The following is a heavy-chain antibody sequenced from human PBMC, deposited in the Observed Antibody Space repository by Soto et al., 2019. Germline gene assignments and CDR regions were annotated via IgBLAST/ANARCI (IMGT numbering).Heavy chain of an antibody. CDR2: ISGSGGST. CDR3: AKGKTAAGKSYYYGMDV. CDR1: GFTFSSYA. J-gene: IGHJ6*02. Sequence: PGGSLRLSCAASGFTFSSYAMSWVRQAPGKGLEWVSAISGSGGSTYYADSVKGRFTISRDNSKNTLYLQMNSLRAEDTAVYYCAKGKTAAGKSYYYGMDVWGQGTTVTVSS. D-gene: IGHD6-13*01. V-gene: IGHV3-23*01.